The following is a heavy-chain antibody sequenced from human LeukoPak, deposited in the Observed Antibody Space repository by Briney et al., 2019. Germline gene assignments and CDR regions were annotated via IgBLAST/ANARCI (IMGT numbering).Heavy chain of an antibody. D-gene: IGHD3-22*01. CDR2: IYYIGST. CDR1: GGSIRSYY. V-gene: IGHV4-59*08. CDR3: ARALYYDNWFDP. Sequence: SETLSLSCTVSGGSIRSYYWSWIRQPPGKGLECIGYIYYIGSTNYNPSLKSRVTISLDTSKSQFSLKLSSVTAADTAVYYCARALYYDNWFDPWGQGTLVTVSS. J-gene: IGHJ5*02.